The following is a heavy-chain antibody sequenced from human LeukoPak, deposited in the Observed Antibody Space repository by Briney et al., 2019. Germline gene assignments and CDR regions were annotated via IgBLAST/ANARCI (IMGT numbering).Heavy chain of an antibody. V-gene: IGHV1-18*01. J-gene: IGHJ4*02. CDR3: ARAQSSGWLRYYFDY. CDR1: GYAFTRYG. Sequence: ASVKVSCKASGYAFTRYGFSWVRQAPGQGLEWMGWISAYNGDTNYAQKFKGRVTMTTDTSTSTAYMELRSLRSDDTAVYYCARAQSSGWLRYYFDYWGQGTLVTVSS. D-gene: IGHD6-19*01. CDR2: ISAYNGDT.